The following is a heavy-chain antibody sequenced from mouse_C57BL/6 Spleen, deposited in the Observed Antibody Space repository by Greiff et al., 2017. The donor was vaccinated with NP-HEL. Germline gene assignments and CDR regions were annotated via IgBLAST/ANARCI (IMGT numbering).Heavy chain of an antibody. J-gene: IGHJ3*01. D-gene: IGHD2-3*01. CDR2: INPNNGGT. CDR3: ARVGDDGYSFAY. Sequence: EVQLQQSGPELVKPGASVKIPCKASGYTFTDYNMDWVKQSHGKSLEWIGDINPNNGGTIYNQKFKGKATLTVDKSSSTAYMELRSLTSEDTAVYYCARVGDDGYSFAYWGQGTLVTVSA. V-gene: IGHV1-18*01. CDR1: GYTFTDYN.